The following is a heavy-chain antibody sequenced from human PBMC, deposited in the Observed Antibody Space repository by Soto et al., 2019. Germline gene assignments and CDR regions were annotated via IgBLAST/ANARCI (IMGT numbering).Heavy chain of an antibody. CDR3: AKMRAVAGLDY. D-gene: IGHD6-19*01. V-gene: IGHV3-30*18. J-gene: IGHJ4*02. CDR2: ISYDGSNK. Sequence: QVQLVESGGGVVQPGRSLRLSCAASGFTFSSYGMHWVRQAPGKGLEWVAVISYDGSNKYYADSVKGRFTISRDNSKNTLYLQMNSLRAEDTAVYYCAKMRAVAGLDYWVQGTLVTFSS. CDR1: GFTFSSYG.